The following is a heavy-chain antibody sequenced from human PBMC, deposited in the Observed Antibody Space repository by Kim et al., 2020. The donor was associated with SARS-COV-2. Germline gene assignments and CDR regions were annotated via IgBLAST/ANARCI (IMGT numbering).Heavy chain of an antibody. Sequence: GGSLRLSCAASGFTFSSYSMNWVRQAPGKGLEWVSSISSNSYNIYYADSMKGRFTISRDNAKNSLYLQMNSLRAEDTAVYYCATEGIAGRPTAFDIWGQGTMVTVSS. J-gene: IGHJ3*02. CDR2: ISSNSYNI. D-gene: IGHD6-13*01. CDR1: GFTFSSYS. CDR3: ATEGIAGRPTAFDI. V-gene: IGHV3-21*01.